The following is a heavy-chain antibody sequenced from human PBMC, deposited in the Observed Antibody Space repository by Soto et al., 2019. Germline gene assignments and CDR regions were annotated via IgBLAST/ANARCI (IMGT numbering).Heavy chain of an antibody. Sequence: QVQLQESGPGLVKPSQTLTLTCSVSGGSIDTGGFYWSWARQLPGKGLQLIGYIYYTGAAYYNPALKSRVVISLDTSANQFSLSLTSLTAADTAVYYCASGTFNDISFDSWGQGRLVTVAS. J-gene: IGHJ4*02. CDR1: GGSIDTGGFY. CDR3: ASGTFNDISFDS. CDR2: IYYTGAA. V-gene: IGHV4-31*03. D-gene: IGHD2-21*01.